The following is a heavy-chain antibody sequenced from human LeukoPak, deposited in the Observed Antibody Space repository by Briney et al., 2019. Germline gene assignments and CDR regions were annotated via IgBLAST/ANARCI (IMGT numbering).Heavy chain of an antibody. D-gene: IGHD3-22*01. CDR1: GYTFTELS. CDR2: FYPEDGET. Sequence: GASVKLPCKVSGYTFTELSIHWVRQAPGKGLEWMGGFYPEDGETIYAQKSQGRVTMTADTSKDTAYMQLNSLRSEDTAVYYCATVRWGYDMSDYYFRWFDAWGQGTLVTVSS. CDR3: ATVRWGYDMSDYYFRWFDA. J-gene: IGHJ5*02. V-gene: IGHV1-24*01.